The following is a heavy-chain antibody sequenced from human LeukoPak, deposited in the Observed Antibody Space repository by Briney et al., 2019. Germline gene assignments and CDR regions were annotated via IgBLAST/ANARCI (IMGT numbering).Heavy chain of an antibody. CDR3: AKGTSTVVTPNYYYYYSMDV. D-gene: IGHD4-23*01. CDR2: IHVSGGA. V-gene: IGHV4-4*09. J-gene: IGHJ6*03. CDR1: GASLSSFY. Sequence: SETLSLTCTVSGASLSSFYWNWIRQSPGKGLEWIGFIHVSGGASYDPSLKSRVTISIGTSKNQFSLRLNSVTAADTAVYYCAKGTSTVVTPNYYYYYSMDVWGKGTTVTVSS.